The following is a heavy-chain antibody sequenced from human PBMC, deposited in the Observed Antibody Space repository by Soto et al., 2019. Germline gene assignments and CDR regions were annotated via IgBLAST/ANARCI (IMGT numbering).Heavy chain of an antibody. J-gene: IGHJ6*02. V-gene: IGHV2-70*01. CDR3: ARIRYDSSSAAPYYYYYGMDV. Sequence: SGPTLVNPTQTLTLTCMFSGFSRSTSGVCVSWIRQPPGKALEWLALIDWDDDKYYSTSLKTRLTISKDTSKNQVVLTMTNMDPVDTATYYCARIRYDSSSAAPYYYYYGMDVWGQGTTVTVSS. D-gene: IGHD6-6*01. CDR2: IDWDDDK. CDR1: GFSRSTSGVC.